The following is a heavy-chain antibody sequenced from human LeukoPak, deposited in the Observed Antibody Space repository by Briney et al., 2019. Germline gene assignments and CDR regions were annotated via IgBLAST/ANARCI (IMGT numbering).Heavy chain of an antibody. V-gene: IGHV4-38-2*02. J-gene: IGHJ4*02. Sequence: SETLSLTCTVSGYSISSGYYWGWIRQPPGKGLEWIGSIYYSGSTYYNPSLKSRVTISVDTSKNQFSPKLSSVTAADTAVYYCAGRYSSSWYPYYFDYWGQGTLVTVSS. CDR1: GYSISSGYY. CDR2: IYYSGST. D-gene: IGHD6-13*01. CDR3: AGRYSSSWYPYYFDY.